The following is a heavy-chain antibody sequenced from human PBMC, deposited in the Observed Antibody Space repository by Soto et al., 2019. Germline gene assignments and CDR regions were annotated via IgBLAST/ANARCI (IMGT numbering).Heavy chain of an antibody. CDR2: IYYSGST. V-gene: IGHV4-31*03. J-gene: IGHJ4*02. D-gene: IGHD5-12*01. CDR3: ARVGGGFSGYEDY. Sequence: QVQLQESGPGLVKPSQTLSLTCTVSGGSVSSADYYWSWIRQHPGKGLEWLGYIYYSGSTYYNPSIKSRITISVDTSKNQFSLRLSSVTAADTAVYYCARVGGGFSGYEDYWGQGTLVIVSS. CDR1: GGSVSSADYY.